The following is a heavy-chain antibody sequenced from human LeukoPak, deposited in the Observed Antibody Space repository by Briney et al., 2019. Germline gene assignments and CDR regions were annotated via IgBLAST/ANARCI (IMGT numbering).Heavy chain of an antibody. CDR3: ARGGTCKDREIGSGGSCYPFDY. Sequence: NPSETLSLTCAVYGGSFSGYYWSWIRQPPGKGPEWIGEINHSGSTNYNPSLKSRVTISVDTSKNQFSLKLSSVTAADTAVYYCARGGTCKDREIGSGGSCYPFDYWGQGTLVTVSS. J-gene: IGHJ4*02. V-gene: IGHV4-34*01. CDR2: INHSGST. CDR1: GGSFSGYY. D-gene: IGHD2-15*01.